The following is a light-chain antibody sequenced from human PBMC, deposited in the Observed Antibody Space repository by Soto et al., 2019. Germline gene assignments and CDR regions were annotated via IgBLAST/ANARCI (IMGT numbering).Light chain of an antibody. V-gene: IGKV3-20*01. CDR3: QQYGSSPWT. Sequence: EIVLTQSPGTLSLSPGERATLSCRASQSVSSNFLAWYQQKPGQAPSLLIYGASSRATGIPDRFSGSGSGTDFTVTISRLESEDFAVYYCQQYGSSPWTSGQGTKVEIK. CDR2: GAS. J-gene: IGKJ1*01. CDR1: QSVSSNF.